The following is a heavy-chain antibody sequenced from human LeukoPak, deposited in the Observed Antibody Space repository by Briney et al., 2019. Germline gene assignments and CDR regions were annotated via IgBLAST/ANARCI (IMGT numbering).Heavy chain of an antibody. J-gene: IGHJ4*02. Sequence: PSQTLSLTCTVSGGSISSGGYYWSWIRQPPGKGLEWIGYIYYSGSTNYNPSLKSRVTISVDTSKNQFSLKLSSVTAADTAVYYCARGAAGYSYGWGQGTLVTVSS. V-gene: IGHV4-61*08. CDR1: GGSISSGGYY. CDR3: ARGAAGYSYG. D-gene: IGHD5-18*01. CDR2: IYYSGST.